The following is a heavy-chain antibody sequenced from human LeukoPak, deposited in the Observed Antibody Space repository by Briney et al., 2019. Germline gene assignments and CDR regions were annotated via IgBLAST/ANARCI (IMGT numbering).Heavy chain of an antibody. Sequence: SETLSLTCTVSGGSISSYYWSWIRQPPGKGLEWIGYIYYSGSANYNPSLKSRVTISVDTSKNQFSLKLSSVTAADTAVYYCAGRGYSGYDYDFDYCGRGTLVTVSS. D-gene: IGHD5-12*01. J-gene: IGHJ4*02. V-gene: IGHV4-59*08. CDR1: GGSISSYY. CDR3: AGRGYSGYDYDFDY. CDR2: IYYSGSA.